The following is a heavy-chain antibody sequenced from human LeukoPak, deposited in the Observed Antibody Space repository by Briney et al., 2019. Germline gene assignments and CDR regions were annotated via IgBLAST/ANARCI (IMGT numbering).Heavy chain of an antibody. CDR2: IYYSGST. CDR1: GYSISSGYY. V-gene: IGHV4-38-2*02. J-gene: IGHJ4*02. D-gene: IGHD3-22*01. Sequence: SETLSLTCNVSGYSISSGYYWGWIRQPPGKGLEWIGSIYYSGSTYYNPSLKSRVTISVDTSKNQFSLKLSSVTAADTAVYYCARQPPLYYYDSSGYLDYWGQGTLVTVSS. CDR3: ARQPPLYYYDSSGYLDY.